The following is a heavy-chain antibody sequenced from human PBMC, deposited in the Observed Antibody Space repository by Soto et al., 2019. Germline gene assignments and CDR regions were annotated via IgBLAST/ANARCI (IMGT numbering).Heavy chain of an antibody. CDR2: ISYDGKQT. J-gene: IGHJ2*01. Sequence: GGSLRLSCGAPGVTFKDYGMHWVRQAPGKGLEWVAVISYDGKQTYYADSVKGRFTISKDKSKRTLLLQMNSLRVDDTAAYYCARDGCGSNWYFDLWGRGTLVTVSS. CDR1: GVTFKDYG. CDR3: ARDGCGSNWYFDL. V-gene: IGHV3-30*03.